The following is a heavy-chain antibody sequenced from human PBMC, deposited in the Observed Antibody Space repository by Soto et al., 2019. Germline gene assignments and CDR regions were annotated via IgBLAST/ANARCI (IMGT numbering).Heavy chain of an antibody. D-gene: IGHD1-7*01. J-gene: IGHJ4*02. CDR1: GGSISSYY. Sequence: SETLSLTCTVSGGSISSYYWSWIRQPPGKGLEWIGYIYYSGSTNYNPSLKSRVIISVDTSKNQFSLRLNSVTPEDTAVYYCARAVTGTTRLSGVGFENWGQGTLVTVSS. CDR2: IYYSGST. CDR3: ARAVTGTTRLSGVGFEN. V-gene: IGHV4-59*12.